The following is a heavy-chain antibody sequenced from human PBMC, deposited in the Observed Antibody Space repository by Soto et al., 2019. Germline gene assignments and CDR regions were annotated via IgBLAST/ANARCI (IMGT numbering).Heavy chain of an antibody. CDR1: GGTFSSYT. V-gene: IGHV1-69*02. J-gene: IGHJ2*01. CDR3: ARSLDLGYFDL. CDR2: IIPILGIA. Sequence: QVQLVQSGAEVKKPGSSVKVSCKASGGTFSSYTISWVRQAPGQGLEWMGRIIPILGIANYAQKFQGRVTIPADKSTSTAYMELSSLRSEDTAVYYCARSLDLGYFDLWGRGTLVTVSS.